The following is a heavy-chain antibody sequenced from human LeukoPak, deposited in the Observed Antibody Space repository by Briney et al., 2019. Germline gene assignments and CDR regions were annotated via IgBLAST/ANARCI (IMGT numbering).Heavy chain of an antibody. J-gene: IGHJ5*02. CDR3: ARSVHIVVVTAIPDWFDP. D-gene: IGHD2-21*02. CDR1: GYTFTGYY. CDR2: INPNSGGT. Sequence: ASVKVSCKASGYTFTGYYMHWVRQAPGQGLEWMGWINPNSGGTNYTQKFQGRVTMTRDTSISTAYMELSRLRSDDTAVYYCARSVHIVVVTAIPDWFDPWGQGTLVTVSS. V-gene: IGHV1-2*02.